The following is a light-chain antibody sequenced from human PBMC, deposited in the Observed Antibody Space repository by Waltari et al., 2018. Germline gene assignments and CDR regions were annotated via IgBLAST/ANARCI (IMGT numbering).Light chain of an antibody. CDR3: QQCYTFPYT. J-gene: IGKJ2*01. V-gene: IGKV4-1*01. CDR2: WAS. CDR1: QSVVFSSNNKNY. Sequence: DIVLTQSPDSLAVSLGERATINCKCSQSVVFSSNNKNYLAWYQQKPGQPPKLLITWASTRESGVPDRFSGSGSETDFTLTISSLQAEDVAVYYCQQCYTFPYTFGQGTKLEIK.